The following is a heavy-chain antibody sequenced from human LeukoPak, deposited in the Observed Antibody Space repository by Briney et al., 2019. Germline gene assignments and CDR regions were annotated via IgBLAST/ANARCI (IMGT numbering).Heavy chain of an antibody. J-gene: IGHJ5*02. CDR3: ARDKESGYYAKWFDP. CDR1: GYTFTGYY. D-gene: IGHD3-22*01. Sequence: ASVKVSCKASGYTFTGYYMHWVRQAPGQGLEWMGRINPNSGGTNYAQKFQGRVTMTRDTSISTAYMELSRLRSDDTAVYYCARDKESGYYAKWFDPWGQGTLVTVSS. V-gene: IGHV1-2*06. CDR2: INPNSGGT.